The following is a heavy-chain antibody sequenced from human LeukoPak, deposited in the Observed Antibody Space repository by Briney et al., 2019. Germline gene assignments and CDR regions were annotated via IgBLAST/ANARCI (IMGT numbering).Heavy chain of an antibody. CDR1: GFTFETYA. V-gene: IGHV3-23*01. Sequence: PGGSLRLSCAGSGFTFETYAMTWVRQAPGKGLEWVSVIGPSGAVTRYAESVKGRFTISRDNSKNTLYLQMNSLRVEDTAIYFCAKYATGYAPNFDYWGQGTLVTVSS. CDR2: IGPSGAVT. J-gene: IGHJ4*02. CDR3: AKYATGYAPNFDY. D-gene: IGHD5-12*01.